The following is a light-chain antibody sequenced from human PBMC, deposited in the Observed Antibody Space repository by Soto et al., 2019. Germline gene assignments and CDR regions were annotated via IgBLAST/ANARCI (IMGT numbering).Light chain of an antibody. CDR1: QSVSSY. V-gene: IGKV3-11*01. CDR3: QQRSSGTPYT. Sequence: EIVLTQSPATLSLSPGERATLSCRASQSVSSYLAWYQQKPGQAPRLLIYDASNRASGIPARFSGSECGTDFTLAISCLQPGDFAVHYCQQRSSGTPYTFGPGNKVDIK. J-gene: IGKJ3*01. CDR2: DAS.